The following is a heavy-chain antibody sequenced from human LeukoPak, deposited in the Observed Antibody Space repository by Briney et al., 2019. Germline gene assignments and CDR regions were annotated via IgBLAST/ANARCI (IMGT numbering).Heavy chain of an antibody. Sequence: ASVKASCKASGYTFTSYDINWVRQATGQGLEWMGWMNPNSGNTGYAQKFQGRVTITRNTSISTAYMELSSLRSEDTAVYYCARGVRVVPAAMAHYYYYMDVWGKGTTVTVSS. V-gene: IGHV1-8*03. CDR2: MNPNSGNT. D-gene: IGHD2-2*01. J-gene: IGHJ6*03. CDR1: GYTFTSYD. CDR3: ARGVRVVPAAMAHYYYYMDV.